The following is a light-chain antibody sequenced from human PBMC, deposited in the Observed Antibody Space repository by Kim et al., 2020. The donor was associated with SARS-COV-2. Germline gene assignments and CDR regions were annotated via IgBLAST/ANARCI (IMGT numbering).Light chain of an antibody. V-gene: IGKV1-27*01. Sequence: DIQMTQSPSSLSASVEDRVTITCRASQGISNYLAWYQQKPGKVPKLLLYAASTLQSGVPSRFSGSGSGTDFSLTISSLQPEDVATYYCQKYNSAPWTFGQGTKVDIK. CDR1: QGISNY. CDR3: QKYNSAPWT. J-gene: IGKJ1*01. CDR2: AAS.